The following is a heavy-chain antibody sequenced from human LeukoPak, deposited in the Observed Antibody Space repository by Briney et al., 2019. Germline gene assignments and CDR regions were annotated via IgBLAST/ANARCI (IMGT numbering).Heavy chain of an antibody. CDR2: IRSKAYGGTT. CDR1: GFTFGDYG. J-gene: IGHJ4*02. V-gene: IGHV3-49*03. Sequence: GGSLRLSCTASGFTFGDYGMSWFRQAPGKGLEWVGFIRSKAYGGTTEYAASVKGRFTISRDDSKSIAYLQMNSLETEDTAVYYCTRYCSGGSCYLVDYWGQGTLVTVSS. D-gene: IGHD2-15*01. CDR3: TRYCSGGSCYLVDY.